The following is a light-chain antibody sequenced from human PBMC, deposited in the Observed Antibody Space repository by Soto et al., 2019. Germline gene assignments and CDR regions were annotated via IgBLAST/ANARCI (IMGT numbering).Light chain of an antibody. V-gene: IGKV1-27*01. CDR1: QGIAPY. Sequence: DVQMTQSPSSLSTFVGDRVTITCLASQGIAPYLAWFQQKPGKVPKLLIYATSTLQSGVPSRFSGSGSGTDFTLTISSLHPEDVGTYYCQKYNSAPLTFGGGTKVDIK. J-gene: IGKJ4*01. CDR3: QKYNSAPLT. CDR2: ATS.